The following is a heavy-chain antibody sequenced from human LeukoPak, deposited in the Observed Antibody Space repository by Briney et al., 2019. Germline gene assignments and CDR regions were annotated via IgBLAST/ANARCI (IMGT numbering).Heavy chain of an antibody. Sequence: SETLSLTCTVSSGSISTSNYYWGWVRQPPGKGLEWIGEINHSGSTNYNPSLKSRVTISVDTSKNQFSLKLSSVTAADTAVYYCARLRWYYYMDVWGKGTTVTISS. J-gene: IGHJ6*03. D-gene: IGHD6-13*01. CDR1: SGSISTSNYY. V-gene: IGHV4-39*07. CDR2: INHSGST. CDR3: ARLRWYYYMDV.